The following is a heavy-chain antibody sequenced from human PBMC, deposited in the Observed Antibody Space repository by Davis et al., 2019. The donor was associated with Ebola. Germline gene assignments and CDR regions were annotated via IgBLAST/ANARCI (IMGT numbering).Heavy chain of an antibody. J-gene: IGHJ4*02. D-gene: IGHD3-16*02. V-gene: IGHV3-7*03. Sequence: GESLKISCAASGFTFSSYWMSWVRQAPGKGLEWVANIKQDGSEKYYVDSVKGRFTISRDNAKNSLYLQMNSLRAEDTAVYYCARDHDYVWGSYRYTIDYWGQGTLVTVSS. CDR1: GFTFSSYW. CDR3: ARDHDYVWGSYRYTIDY. CDR2: IKQDGSEK.